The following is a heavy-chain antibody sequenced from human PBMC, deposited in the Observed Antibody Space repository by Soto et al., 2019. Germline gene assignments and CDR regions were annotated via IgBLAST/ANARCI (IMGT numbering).Heavy chain of an antibody. V-gene: IGHV3-30-3*01. CDR2: ISYDGSNK. CDR3: ASGVLLRYFDWLPPPDFDY. Sequence: GGSLRLSCAASGFTFSSYAMHWVRQAPGKGLEWVAVISYDGSNKYYADSVKGRFTISRDNSKNTLYLQMNSLRAEDTAVYYWASGVLLRYFDWLPPPDFDYWGQGTLVTVSS. J-gene: IGHJ4*02. D-gene: IGHD3-9*01. CDR1: GFTFSSYA.